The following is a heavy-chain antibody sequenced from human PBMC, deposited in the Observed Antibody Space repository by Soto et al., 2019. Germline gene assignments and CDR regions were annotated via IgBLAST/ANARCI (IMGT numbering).Heavy chain of an antibody. D-gene: IGHD6-13*01. CDR3: TRDASRDSSARGWFDP. V-gene: IGHV3-21*01. Sequence: GGSLRISCASSGFTFFSFTMKWVRQAPGKGLEWVSTISSNSAYIYYTDALRGRFTISRDNAKNSLHLQMNSLRAEDTAVYYCTRDASRDSSARGWFDPWGPGTLVTVSS. CDR2: ISSNSAYI. CDR1: GFTFFSFT. J-gene: IGHJ5*02.